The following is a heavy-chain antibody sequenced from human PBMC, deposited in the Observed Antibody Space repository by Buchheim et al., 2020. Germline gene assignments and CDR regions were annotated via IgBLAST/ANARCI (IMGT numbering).Heavy chain of an antibody. Sequence: QVQLQESGPGLVKPSQTLSLTCTVSGGSISSGDYYWSWIRQPPGKGLEWIGYIYYSGSTYYNPSLKSRVTISVDTSKNQFSLKLSSVTAADTAVYYCARRETITMVRGVIWAYGMDVWGQGTT. CDR1: GGSISSGDYY. D-gene: IGHD3-10*01. J-gene: IGHJ6*02. CDR3: ARRETITMVRGVIWAYGMDV. CDR2: IYYSGST. V-gene: IGHV4-30-4*01.